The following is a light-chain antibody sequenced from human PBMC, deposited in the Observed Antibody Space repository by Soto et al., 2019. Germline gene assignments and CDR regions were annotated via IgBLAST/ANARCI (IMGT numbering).Light chain of an antibody. Sequence: EIVLTQSPATLSSFPGDRVTLSCRASQYINTRLAWYQHRPGQAPRLLIYQTSTRAAGIPARFSGSGSGTDFTLTISSLEPEDFALYYCQQRSNWPITFGQGTRLEIK. CDR3: QQRSNWPIT. J-gene: IGKJ5*01. CDR1: QYINTR. CDR2: QTS. V-gene: IGKV3-11*01.